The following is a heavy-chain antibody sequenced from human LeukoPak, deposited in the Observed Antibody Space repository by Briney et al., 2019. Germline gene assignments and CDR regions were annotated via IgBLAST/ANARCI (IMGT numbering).Heavy chain of an antibody. V-gene: IGHV3-48*03. CDR1: GFTFNSYE. CDR3: AREPGGVDY. CDR2: ISSSGSAI. Sequence: PGGSLRLSCAASGFTFNSYEMNWARQAPGKGLEWVSYISSSGSAIYYADSVKGRFTISRDNAKNSLYLQMNSLRAEDTAVYYCAREPGGVDYWGQGTLVTVSS. J-gene: IGHJ4*02. D-gene: IGHD3-16*01.